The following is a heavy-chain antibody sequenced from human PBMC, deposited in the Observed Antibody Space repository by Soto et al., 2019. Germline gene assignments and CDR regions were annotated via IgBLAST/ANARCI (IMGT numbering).Heavy chain of an antibody. CDR2: ISPYSGNT. D-gene: IGHD3-16*01. V-gene: IGHV1-18*01. CDR1: GYTFTNYD. CDR3: AMVDNYVTPTPQDV. Sequence: ASVKVSCKASGYTFTNYDIDWVRQATGQGLEWIGWISPYSGNTDYARKVQGRLTMTTDKSTSTAYMDLRSLTSDDTAVYYCAMVDNYVTPTPQDVWGQGTTVTVSS. J-gene: IGHJ6*02.